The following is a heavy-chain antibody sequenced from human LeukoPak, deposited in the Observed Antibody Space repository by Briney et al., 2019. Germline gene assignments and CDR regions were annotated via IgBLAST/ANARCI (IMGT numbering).Heavy chain of an antibody. CDR2: IYYSGST. Sequence: WVRQAPGKGLEWIGSIYYSGSTYYNPSLKSRVTISVDTSKNQFSLKLSSVTAADTAVYYCARGHYYYMDVWGKGTTVTISS. J-gene: IGHJ6*03. V-gene: IGHV4-39*07. CDR3: ARGHYYYMDV.